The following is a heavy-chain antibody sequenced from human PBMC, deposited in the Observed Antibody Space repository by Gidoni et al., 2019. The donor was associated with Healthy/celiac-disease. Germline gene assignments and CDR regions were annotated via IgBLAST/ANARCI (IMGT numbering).Heavy chain of an antibody. Sequence: QVQLVQSGAEVKKPGASVKVSCKVSGNTLTELSMHWVRQAPGKGLEWMGGFDPEDGKTIYAQNFQGRVTMTQDTSTDRAYMELSSLRSEDTAVYYCATDSTTVTTPPYYWGQGTLVTVSS. CDR1: GNTLTELS. V-gene: IGHV1-24*01. D-gene: IGHD4-17*01. J-gene: IGHJ4*02. CDR2: FDPEDGKT. CDR3: ATDSTTVTTPPYY.